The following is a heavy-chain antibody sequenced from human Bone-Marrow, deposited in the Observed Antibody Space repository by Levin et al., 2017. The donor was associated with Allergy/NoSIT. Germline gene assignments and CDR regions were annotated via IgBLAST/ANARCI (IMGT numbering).Heavy chain of an antibody. CDR3: ARAGPRFGELLGAEYFQH. CDR2: IYSCGST. Sequence: GGSLRLSCAASGFTVSSNYMSWVRQAPGKGLEWVSVIYSCGSTYYADSVKGRFTISRDNSKNTLYLQMNSLRAEDTAVYYCARAGPRFGELLGAEYFQHWGQGTLVTVSS. CDR1: GFTVSSNY. D-gene: IGHD3-10*01. J-gene: IGHJ1*01. V-gene: IGHV3-66*03.